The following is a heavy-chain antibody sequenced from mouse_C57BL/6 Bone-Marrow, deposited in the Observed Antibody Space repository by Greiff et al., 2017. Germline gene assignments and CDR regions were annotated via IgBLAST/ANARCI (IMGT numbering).Heavy chain of an antibody. Sequence: QVQLQQSGPGLVQPSQSLSITCTVSGFSLTSYGVHWVRQSPGKGLEWLGVIWSGGSTDSNAAFISRLSISKDNSKSQVFFKMNSLQADDTAIYYCARSGRGVDYWGQGTSVTVSS. CDR1: GFSLTSYG. D-gene: IGHD4-1*01. J-gene: IGHJ4*01. CDR2: IWSGGST. V-gene: IGHV2-2*01. CDR3: ARSGRGVDY.